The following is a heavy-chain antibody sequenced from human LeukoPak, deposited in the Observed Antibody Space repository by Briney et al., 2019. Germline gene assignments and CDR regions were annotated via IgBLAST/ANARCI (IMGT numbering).Heavy chain of an antibody. V-gene: IGHV3-21*01. Sequence: GGSLRLSCAASGFTFSSYSMNWVRQAPGKGLELVSSISSSSSYIYYADPVKGRFTISRDNSKNTLYLQMNSLRAEDTAVYYCAKDKYGSSWEQTAFDYWGQGTLVTVSS. CDR1: GFTFSSYS. D-gene: IGHD6-13*01. CDR2: ISSSSSYI. CDR3: AKDKYGSSWEQTAFDY. J-gene: IGHJ4*02.